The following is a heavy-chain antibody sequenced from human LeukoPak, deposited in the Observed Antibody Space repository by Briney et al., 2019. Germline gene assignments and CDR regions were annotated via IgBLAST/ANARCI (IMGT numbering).Heavy chain of an antibody. J-gene: IGHJ4*02. V-gene: IGHV3-33*06. Sequence: GGSLRLSCAASGFKFSSYGMHWVRQAPGKGLEWVGIIWYDGSNKDYADSVKGRFTISRDNAKNTLYLQMDSLRAEDTAVYYCGKDILTGYLEYWGRGTLVTVSS. CDR2: IWYDGSNK. CDR1: GFKFSSYG. D-gene: IGHD3-9*01. CDR3: GKDILTGYLEY.